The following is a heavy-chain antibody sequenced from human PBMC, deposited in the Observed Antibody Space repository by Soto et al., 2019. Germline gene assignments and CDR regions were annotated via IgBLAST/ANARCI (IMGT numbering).Heavy chain of an antibody. D-gene: IGHD6-13*01. CDR2: INQDGGDK. CDR3: ARGNTAAAGISDY. V-gene: IGHV3-7*01. J-gene: IGHJ4*02. CDR1: GFSFGNHW. Sequence: EVQLVESGGGLVQPGGSLRLSCAASGFSFGNHWMNWVRQAPGKGLEWVANINQDGGDKKYVDSVKGRFTISRDNAKSSLYLQMNSLTAEDTAVYYCARGNTAAAGISDYWGQGTLVTVSS.